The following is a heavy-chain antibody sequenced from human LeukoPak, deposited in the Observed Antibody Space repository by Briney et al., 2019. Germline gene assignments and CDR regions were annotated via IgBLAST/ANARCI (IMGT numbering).Heavy chain of an antibody. V-gene: IGHV3-23*01. CDR1: GFTFSSYA. CDR3: AKVSGYSYGYTGY. CDR2: ISGSGGST. J-gene: IGHJ4*02. Sequence: PGGSLRLSCAASGFTFSSYAMSWVRQAPGKGLEWVSVISGSGGSTYYADSVKGRFTISRDNSKNTLYRQMNSLRAEDTAVYYCAKVSGYSYGYTGYWGQGTLVTVSS. D-gene: IGHD5-18*01.